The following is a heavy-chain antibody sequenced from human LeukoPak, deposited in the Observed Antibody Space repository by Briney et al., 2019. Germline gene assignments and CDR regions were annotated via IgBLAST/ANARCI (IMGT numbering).Heavy chain of an antibody. D-gene: IGHD1-1*01. J-gene: IGHJ4*02. CDR3: ARDRVVQPYFFDY. V-gene: IGHV4-59*12. CDR2: IYYSGST. CDR1: GGSISSYY. Sequence: PSETLSLTCTVSGGSISSYYWSWIRQPPGKGLEWIGYIYYSGSTNYNPSLKSRVTISVDMSKNQFSLKLSSVTAADTAVYYCARDRVVQPYFFDYWGQGTLVTVPS.